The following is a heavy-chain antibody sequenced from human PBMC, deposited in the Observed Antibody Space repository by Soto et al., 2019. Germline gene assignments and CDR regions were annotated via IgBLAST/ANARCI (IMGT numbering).Heavy chain of an antibody. J-gene: IGHJ6*02. V-gene: IGHV1-46*01. CDR3: ARGRYCSSTSCRNYYYYYGMDV. Sequence: QVQGEQSGSEVKKPGASVKISCKASGFAFITYYMHWVRQAPGQGLEWVGTVNPSCGDTSYAQKVPGKLTMTRETSTNSLYMEISNLRSEDTAVYYCARGRYCSSTSCRNYYYYYGMDVWDQGTTVTVSS. D-gene: IGHD2-2*01. CDR2: VNPSCGDT. CDR1: GFAFITYY.